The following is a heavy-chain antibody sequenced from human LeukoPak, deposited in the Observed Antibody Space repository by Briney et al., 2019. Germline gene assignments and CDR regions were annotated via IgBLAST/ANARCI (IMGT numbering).Heavy chain of an antibody. CDR3: ARGTMVTVNFDY. D-gene: IGHD4-11*01. CDR1: GFTFGNYA. V-gene: IGHV3-23*01. Sequence: GGSLRLSCAASGFTFGNYAMSWVRQALGKGLEWVSGVSGSGTTTYYADSVKGRFTISRDNSKNTLFLQMNSLRAEDTAVYYCARGTMVTVNFDYWGQGTLVTVSS. J-gene: IGHJ4*02. CDR2: VSGSGTTT.